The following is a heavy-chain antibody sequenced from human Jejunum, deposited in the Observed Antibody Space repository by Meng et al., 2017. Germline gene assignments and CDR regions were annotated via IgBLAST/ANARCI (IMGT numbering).Heavy chain of an antibody. J-gene: IGHJ4*02. CDR1: GFTFSSSS. Sequence: EVHLAESGGGLVKPGDSLILSCAASGFTFSSSSMTWVRQAPGKGLEWVSSVTTDGNTYYADSVKGRFTISRDNSKNTLYLQMSSLRAEDTALYYCAKLVPYWGQGTLVTVSS. V-gene: IGHV3-23*04. CDR3: AKLVPY. CDR2: VTTDGNT. D-gene: IGHD2-21*01.